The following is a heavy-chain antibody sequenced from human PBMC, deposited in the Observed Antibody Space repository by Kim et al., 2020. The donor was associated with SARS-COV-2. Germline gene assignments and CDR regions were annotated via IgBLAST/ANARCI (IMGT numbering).Heavy chain of an antibody. CDR3: AGTPSYSNYGYRRSKNYYYYGMDV. CDR1: GGSFSGYY. D-gene: IGHD4-4*01. CDR2: INHSGST. J-gene: IGHJ6*02. Sequence: SETLSLTCAVYGGSFSGYYWSWIRQPPGKGLEWIGEINHSGSTNYNPSLKSRVTISVDTSKNQFSLKLSSVTAADTALYYCAGTPSYSNYGYRRSKNYYYYGMDVWGQGTTVTVSS. V-gene: IGHV4-34*01.